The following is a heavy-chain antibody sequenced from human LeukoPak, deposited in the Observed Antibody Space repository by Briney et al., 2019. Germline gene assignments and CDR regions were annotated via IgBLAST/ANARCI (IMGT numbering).Heavy chain of an antibody. Sequence: GGSLRLPCAASGFTFSRYSMTWARQPPGKGLEWVSSFTSMSRTIYYADSVKGRFTISRDDAKESLYLQMNSLRAEDTAVYYCARDNCSGGSCYSVHNYYGMDVWGQGTTVTVSS. V-gene: IGHV3-21*01. CDR1: GFTFSRYS. D-gene: IGHD2-15*01. CDR3: ARDNCSGGSCYSVHNYYGMDV. CDR2: FTSMSRTI. J-gene: IGHJ6*02.